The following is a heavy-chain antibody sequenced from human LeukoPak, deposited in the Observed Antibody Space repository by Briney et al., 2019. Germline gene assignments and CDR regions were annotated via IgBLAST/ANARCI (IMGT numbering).Heavy chain of an antibody. CDR2: ISSSGSYI. Sequence: GGSLRLSCVASGFTFSSYSMNWVRQAPGKGLEWVSSISSSGSYIYYADSVKGRFTISRDNPKNSLYLQMNSLRAEDTAVYYCASCIAAAGYYYYYYMDVWGKGTTVTVS. D-gene: IGHD6-13*01. CDR1: GFTFSSYS. V-gene: IGHV3-21*01. J-gene: IGHJ6*03. CDR3: ASCIAAAGYYYYYYMDV.